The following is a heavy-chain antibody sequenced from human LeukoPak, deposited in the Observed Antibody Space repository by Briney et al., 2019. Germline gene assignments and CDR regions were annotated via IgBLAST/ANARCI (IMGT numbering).Heavy chain of an antibody. D-gene: IGHD3-22*01. CDR3: ARIPRDSSGYYQFDY. J-gene: IGHJ4*02. CDR2: IDWDDDK. V-gene: IGHV2-70*01. Sequence: ESGPTLVNPTRTLTLTCTFSGFSLSTSGMCVSWIRQPPGKALEWLALIDWDDDKYYSTSLKTRLTISKDTSKNQVVLTMTNMDPVDTATYYCARIPRDSSGYYQFDYWGQGTLVTVSS. CDR1: GFSLSTSGMC.